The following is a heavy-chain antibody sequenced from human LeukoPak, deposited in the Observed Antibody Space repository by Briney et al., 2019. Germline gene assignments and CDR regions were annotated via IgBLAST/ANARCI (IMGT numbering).Heavy chain of an antibody. CDR2: ISADNGNT. Sequence: ASVKVSCKASGYTFTSYGISGVRPAPGQGLEWMGWISADNGNTNYAQKLQGRVTMTTDTSTSTAYMELRSLRSDDTAVYYCARDNYVLMVYVGTAFDIWSQGTMVTVSS. V-gene: IGHV1-18*01. D-gene: IGHD2-8*01. J-gene: IGHJ3*02. CDR3: ARDNYVLMVYVGTAFDI. CDR1: GYTFTSYG.